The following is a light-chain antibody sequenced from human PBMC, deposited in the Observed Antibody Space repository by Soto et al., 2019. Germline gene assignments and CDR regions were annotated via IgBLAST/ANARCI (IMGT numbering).Light chain of an antibody. CDR3: SSYTTSNTRQIV. V-gene: IGLV2-14*03. J-gene: IGLJ1*01. CDR1: SSDVGGYNY. CDR2: DVS. Sequence: QSVLTQPASVSGSPGQSITISCTGTSSDVGGYNYVSWYQHHPGKAPKLIIYDVSNRPSGVSNPFSGSKSGNTASLTISALQAEDEADYDCSSYTTSNTRQIVFGSGTKVTVL.